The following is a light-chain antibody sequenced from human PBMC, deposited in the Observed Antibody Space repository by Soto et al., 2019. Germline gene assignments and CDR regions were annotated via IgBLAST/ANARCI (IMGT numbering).Light chain of an antibody. CDR3: LQDHDDSWT. V-gene: IGKV1-6*01. Sequence: AIQMTQSPSSLSASVGDRITITCRASQGIESDLSWYQQRPGKAPKLLIYAASNVHSGVPPRFRGSRSGTEFTLTISNLQPEDFESYYCLQDHDDSWTLGHGTKVDIK. CDR2: AAS. J-gene: IGKJ1*01. CDR1: QGIESD.